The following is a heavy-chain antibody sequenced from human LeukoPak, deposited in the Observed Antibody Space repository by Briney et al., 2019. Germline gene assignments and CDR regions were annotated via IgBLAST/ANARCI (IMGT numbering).Heavy chain of an antibody. CDR2: IKHDGSEA. V-gene: IGHV3-7*04. D-gene: IGHD3-10*01. Sequence: PGGSLRLSCAASEFTFNRYWMSWVRQAPGKGLEWVANIKHDGSEAHYVDSVKGRFTISRDNAKNSLSLQTNSLNVDDTGVYFCTRDALFGSGRTHLDFWSQGTLVSVSS. CDR1: EFTFNRYW. J-gene: IGHJ4*02. CDR3: TRDALFGSGRTHLDF.